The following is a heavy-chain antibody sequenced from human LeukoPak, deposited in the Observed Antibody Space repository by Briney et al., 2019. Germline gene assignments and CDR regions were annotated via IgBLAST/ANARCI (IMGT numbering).Heavy chain of an antibody. D-gene: IGHD2-2*02. Sequence: SETLSLTCTVSGGSISSSSYYWGWLRQPPGKGLEWIGSIYYSGSTYYNPSLKSRVTISVDTSKNQFSLKLSSVTAADTAVYYCASTSPGIVVVPAAIDDWGQGTLVTVSS. CDR1: GGSISSSSYY. CDR2: IYYSGST. CDR3: ASTSPGIVVVPAAIDD. J-gene: IGHJ4*02. V-gene: IGHV4-39*01.